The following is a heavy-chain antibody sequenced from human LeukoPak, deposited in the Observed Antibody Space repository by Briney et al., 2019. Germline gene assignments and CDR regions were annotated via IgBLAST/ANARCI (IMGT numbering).Heavy chain of an antibody. CDR2: ISAYNGNT. V-gene: IGHV1-18*01. Sequence: GASVKVSCKXSGYTFTSYGISWVRQAPGQGLEWMGWISAYNGNTNYAQKLQGRVTMTTDTSTSTAYMELRSLRSDDTAVYYCAREWPRIQLWPRGYWYFDLWGRGTLVTVSS. CDR3: AREWPRIQLWPRGYWYFDL. CDR1: GYTFTSYG. J-gene: IGHJ2*01. D-gene: IGHD5-18*01.